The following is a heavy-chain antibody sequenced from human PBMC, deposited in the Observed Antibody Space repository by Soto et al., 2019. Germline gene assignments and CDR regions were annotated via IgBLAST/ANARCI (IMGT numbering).Heavy chain of an antibody. CDR1: GFTFSSYN. V-gene: IGHV3-21*06. CDR2: ISSSSNYI. D-gene: IGHD6-13*01. CDR3: AGEDIGAAGAY. Sequence: EVQVVESGGGLVKPGGSLRRSCAASGFTFSSYNMNWVRQAPGKGLEWVSSISSSSNYIYYADSVKGQFTISRNNAKNSLYLQMNSLRAEDTAVYYCAGEDIGAAGAYWGQGTLVTVSS. J-gene: IGHJ4*02.